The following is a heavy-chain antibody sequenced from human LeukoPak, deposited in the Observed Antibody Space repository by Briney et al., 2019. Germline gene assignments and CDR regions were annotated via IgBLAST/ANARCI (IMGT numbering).Heavy chain of an antibody. J-gene: IGHJ4*02. D-gene: IGHD3-10*01. Sequence: GGSLRLSCAASGFTVSSNYMSWVRQAPGKGLEWVSVIYSGGGTYYADSVKGRFTISRDNSKNTLYLQMNSLRAEDTAVYYCAKDDNYYGSGSYVIDYWGQGTLVTVSS. CDR3: AKDDNYYGSGSYVIDY. CDR2: IYSGGGT. V-gene: IGHV3-66*01. CDR1: GFTVSSNY.